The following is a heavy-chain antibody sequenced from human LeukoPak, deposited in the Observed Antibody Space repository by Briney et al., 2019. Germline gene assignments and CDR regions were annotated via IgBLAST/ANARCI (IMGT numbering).Heavy chain of an antibody. CDR1: GFTFSSYS. CDR2: ISISSSYI. V-gene: IGHV3-21*01. CDR3: ARDIRGEGFDAFDI. D-gene: IGHD3-16*01. Sequence: GGSLRLSCAASGFTFSSYSMNWVRQAPGKGLEGVSSISISSSYIYYADSAKGRFNLSRDNAKSSLYLQMNSLRAEDTAVYYCARDIRGEGFDAFDIWGQGTMVTVSS. J-gene: IGHJ3*02.